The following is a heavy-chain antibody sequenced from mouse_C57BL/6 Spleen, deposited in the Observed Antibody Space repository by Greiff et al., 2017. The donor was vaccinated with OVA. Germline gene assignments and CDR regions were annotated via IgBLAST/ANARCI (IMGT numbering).Heavy chain of an antibody. V-gene: IGHV1-82*01. CDR1: GYAFSSSW. CDR3: ARRGYDYGGYFDY. J-gene: IGHJ2*01. D-gene: IGHD2-4*01. Sequence: QVQLQQSGPELVKPGASVKISCKASGYAFSSSWMNWVKQRPGKGLEWIGRIYPGDGDTNYNGKFKGKATLTADKSSSTAYMQLSSLTSEDSAVYFGARRGYDYGGYFDYWGQGTTLTVSS. CDR2: IYPGDGDT.